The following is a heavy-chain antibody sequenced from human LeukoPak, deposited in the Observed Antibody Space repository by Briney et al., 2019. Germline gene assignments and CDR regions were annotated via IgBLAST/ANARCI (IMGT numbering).Heavy chain of an antibody. CDR1: GVSISSGGYY. J-gene: IGHJ6*02. Sequence: AQTLSLTCTVSGVSISSGGYYWSWIRRLPGKGLEWIGHTYYSGNTYSNPSLKSRATISVDTSKNQFSLKLTSVTAADTAVYYCARDRAGYASSPPYYFYRMDVWGQGTTVTVSS. D-gene: IGHD2-2*01. CDR2: TYYSGNT. CDR3: ARDRAGYASSPPYYFYRMDV. V-gene: IGHV4-31*03.